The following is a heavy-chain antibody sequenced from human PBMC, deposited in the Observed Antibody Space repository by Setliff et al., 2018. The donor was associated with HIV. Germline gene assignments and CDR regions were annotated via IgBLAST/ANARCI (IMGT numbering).Heavy chain of an antibody. Sequence: SETLSLTCAVSGGSISSPNWWNWVRQPPGKGLEWIGETSHSGSVNDNPSLKSRAAISLDRSKNQFSLKLSSVTAADTAVYYCARITGTTRWGQGTLVTVSS. D-gene: IGHD1-7*01. CDR3: ARITGTTR. J-gene: IGHJ4*02. CDR1: GGSISSPNW. V-gene: IGHV4-4*02. CDR2: TSHSGSV.